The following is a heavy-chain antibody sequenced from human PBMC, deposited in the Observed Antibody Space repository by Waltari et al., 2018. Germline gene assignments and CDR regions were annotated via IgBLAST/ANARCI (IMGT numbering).Heavy chain of an antibody. CDR1: GFPFSQAW. Sequence: EVQLVESGGHLVKPGGSLRLSCVASGFPFSQAWMNWVRQVPGKGRECVGRIKRQTDGGTADYGAPVKGKFTISRDDSKNTLFLQINSLTTEDTGVYYCTTDRYIRGDFWGQGTRVTVSS. CDR2: IKRQTDGGTA. CDR3: TTDRYIRGDF. J-gene: IGHJ4*02. V-gene: IGHV3-15*07. D-gene: IGHD3-3*02.